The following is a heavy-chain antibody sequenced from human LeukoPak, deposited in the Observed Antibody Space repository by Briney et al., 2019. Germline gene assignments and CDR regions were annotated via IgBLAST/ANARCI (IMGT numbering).Heavy chain of an antibody. V-gene: IGHV4-34*01. CDR3: ARHKDYYYSYMDV. J-gene: IGHJ6*03. CDR2: IYYSGST. Sequence: SETLSLTCAVYGGSLSGYYWSWIRQPPGKGLEWIGTIYYSGSTYYNPSLTSRVTISVDTSKNQFSLKLSSVTAADTAVYYCARHKDYYYSYMDVWGKGTTVTISS. CDR1: GGSLSGYY.